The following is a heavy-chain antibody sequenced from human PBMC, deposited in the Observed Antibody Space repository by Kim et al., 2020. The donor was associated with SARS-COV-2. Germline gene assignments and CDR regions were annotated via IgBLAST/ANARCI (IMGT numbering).Heavy chain of an antibody. CDR3: ARIYSSYFYMDV. V-gene: IGHV4-39*01. J-gene: IGHJ6*03. Sequence: YSSPSLRSRVTMSADTSKNQFFLKLSSVTAADTAVYYCARIYSSYFYMDVWGKGTSVTVSS.